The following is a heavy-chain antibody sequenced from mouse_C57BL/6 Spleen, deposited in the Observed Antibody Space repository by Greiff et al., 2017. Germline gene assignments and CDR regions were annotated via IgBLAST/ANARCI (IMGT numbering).Heavy chain of an antibody. V-gene: IGHV1-55*01. D-gene: IGHD2-4*01. CDR1: GYTFTSYW. CDR2: IYPGSGST. CDR3: ARGNYDYDRYYFDY. Sequence: VQLQQPGAELVKPGASVKMSCKASGYTFTSYWITWVKQRPGQGLEWIGDIYPGSGSTNYNAKFKSKATLTVDTSSSTAYMQLSSLTSEDSAVYYCARGNYDYDRYYFDYWGQGTTLTVSS. J-gene: IGHJ2*01.